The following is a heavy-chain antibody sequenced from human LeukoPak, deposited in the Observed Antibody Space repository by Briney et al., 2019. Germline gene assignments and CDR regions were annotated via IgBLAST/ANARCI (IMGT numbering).Heavy chain of an antibody. D-gene: IGHD2-2*01. V-gene: IGHV4-39*01. CDR3: ARLGSTNSYLDC. CDR2: IHYSGNT. J-gene: IGHJ4*02. Sequence: WVRQPPGKGPEWIASIHYSGNTYYNASLKSRVTISIDTSKKRFSLKLRSVTAADTAVYYCARLGSTNSYLDCWGQGTLVTVSS.